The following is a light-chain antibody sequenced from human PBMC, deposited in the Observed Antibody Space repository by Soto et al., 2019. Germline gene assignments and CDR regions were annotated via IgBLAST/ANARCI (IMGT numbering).Light chain of an antibody. CDR3: QQYGSSPPT. CDR1: QSVSSSY. Sequence: EIVLTQSPGTLSLSPGERATLSCRASQSVSSSYLAWYQQKPGQAPRLLIYGASSRATGIPDRFSGSGSGTAFTLTISRLEPEDFAVYYGQQYGSSPPTFGQGTKVEIK. V-gene: IGKV3-20*01. J-gene: IGKJ1*01. CDR2: GAS.